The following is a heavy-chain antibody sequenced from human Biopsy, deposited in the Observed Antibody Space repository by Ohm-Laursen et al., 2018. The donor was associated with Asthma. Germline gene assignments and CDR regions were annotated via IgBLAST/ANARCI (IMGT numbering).Heavy chain of an antibody. Sequence: ASVKVSCKASGYTFISYAIHWVRQAPGQRLEWMGWINAGNGNTKYSQKFQGRVTITRDTSASTAYMELSSLRSEDTAVYYGARTYYDFLTGQVNDAFDIWGQGTMVTVSS. V-gene: IGHV1-3*01. CDR1: GYTFISYA. D-gene: IGHD3-9*01. CDR2: INAGNGNT. J-gene: IGHJ3*02. CDR3: ARTYYDFLTGQVNDAFDI.